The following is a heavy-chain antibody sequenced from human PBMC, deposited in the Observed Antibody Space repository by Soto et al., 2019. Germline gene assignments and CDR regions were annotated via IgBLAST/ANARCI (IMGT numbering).Heavy chain of an antibody. Sequence: EVQLLESGGGLVQPGGSLRLSCAASGFTFSSYAMSWVRQAPGKGLEWVSAISGSGGSTYYADSVKGRFTISRDNSKNTLYLQMNSLRAEDTAVYYCAKGGRIVQPWTNPFDYWGQGTLVTVSS. CDR3: AKGGRIVQPWTNPFDY. V-gene: IGHV3-23*01. CDR1: GFTFSSYA. CDR2: ISGSGGST. J-gene: IGHJ4*02. D-gene: IGHD3-22*01.